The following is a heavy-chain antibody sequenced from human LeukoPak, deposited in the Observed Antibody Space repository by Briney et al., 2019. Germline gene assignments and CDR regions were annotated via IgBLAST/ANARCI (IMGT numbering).Heavy chain of an antibody. D-gene: IGHD3-10*01. CDR3: ARDIKGVGITMVRGVIFGFDY. CDR2: IKQDGSEK. V-gene: IGHV3-7*03. J-gene: IGHJ4*02. CDR1: GFTFSRYW. Sequence: GRSLRLPCAASGFTFSRYWMSWVRQAPGKGLEWVANIKQDGSEKYYVDSVKGRFTISRDNAKNSLYLQMNSLRAEDTAVYYCARDIKGVGITMVRGVIFGFDYWGQGTLVTVSS.